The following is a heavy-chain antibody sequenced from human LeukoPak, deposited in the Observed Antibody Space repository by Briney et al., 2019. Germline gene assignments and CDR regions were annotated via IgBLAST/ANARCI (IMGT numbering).Heavy chain of an antibody. D-gene: IGHD6-19*01. Sequence: GGSLRLSCAASGFTFSSYEMNWVRQAPGKGLEWVANIKQDGSEKNYVDSVKGRFTISRDNAKNSLSLRMNSLSAEDTAVYYCATGYSSGWYFYFQHWGQGSLVSVSS. V-gene: IGHV3-7*01. CDR3: ATGYSSGWYFYFQH. CDR1: GFTFSSYE. CDR2: IKQDGSEK. J-gene: IGHJ1*01.